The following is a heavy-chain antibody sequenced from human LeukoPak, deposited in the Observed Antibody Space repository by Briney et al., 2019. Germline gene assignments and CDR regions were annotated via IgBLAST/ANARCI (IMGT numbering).Heavy chain of an antibody. CDR1: GVSISSYY. J-gene: IGHJ6*03. CDR3: ARDTYYSGYYYYYMDV. V-gene: IGHV4-4*07. D-gene: IGHD3-10*01. Sequence: SSETLSLTCTVSGVSISSYYWSWIRQPAGKGLEWIGRIYTSGSTNYNPSLKSRVTMSVDTSKNQFSLKLTSVTAADTAVCYCARDTYYSGYYYYYMDVWGKGTTVTVSS. CDR2: IYTSGST.